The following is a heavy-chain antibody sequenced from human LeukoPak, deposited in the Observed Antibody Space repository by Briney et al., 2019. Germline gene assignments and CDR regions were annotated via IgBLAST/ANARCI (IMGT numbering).Heavy chain of an antibody. CDR1: GGSISSYY. D-gene: IGHD2-2*03. Sequence: SETLSLTCTVSGGSISSYYGSWIRQPAGKGLEWIGRIYTSGSTNYNPSLKSRVTMSVDTSKNQFSLKLSSVTAADTAVYYCARGGYCSSTSCFLDYWGQGTLVTVSS. CDR2: IYTSGST. V-gene: IGHV4-4*07. CDR3: ARGGYCSSTSCFLDY. J-gene: IGHJ4*02.